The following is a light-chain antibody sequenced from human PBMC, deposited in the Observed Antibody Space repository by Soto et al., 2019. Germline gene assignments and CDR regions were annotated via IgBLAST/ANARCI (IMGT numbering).Light chain of an antibody. CDR3: QQRSNWPSVT. V-gene: IGKV3-11*01. CDR2: DAS. Sequence: EIVLTQSPATLSLSPGERATLSCRASQSVSSYFAWYQQKPGQAPRLLIYDASNRATGIPARFSGSGSGTDFTLTISSLEPEDFAVYYCQQRSNWPSVTFGQGTKVEIK. CDR1: QSVSSY. J-gene: IGKJ1*01.